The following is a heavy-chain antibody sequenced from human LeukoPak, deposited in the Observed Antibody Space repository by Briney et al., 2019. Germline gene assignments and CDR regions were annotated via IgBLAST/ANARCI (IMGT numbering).Heavy chain of an antibody. V-gene: IGHV3-21*01. CDR3: ARDLDIRAPIVGATKPFDY. J-gene: IGHJ4*02. D-gene: IGHD1-26*01. Sequence: PGGSLRLSCAASGFTFSSYSMNWVRQAPGKGLEWVSSISSSSSYIYYADSVKGRFTISRDNAKNSLYLQMNSLRAEDTAVYYCARDLDIRAPIVGATKPFDYWGQGTLVTVSS. CDR1: GFTFSSYS. CDR2: ISSSSSYI.